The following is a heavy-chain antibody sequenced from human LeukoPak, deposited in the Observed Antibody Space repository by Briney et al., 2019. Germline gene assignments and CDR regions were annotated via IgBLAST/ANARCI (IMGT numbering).Heavy chain of an antibody. J-gene: IGHJ4*02. CDR3: ARGGSRVVTYGNFDY. D-gene: IGHD2-21*02. CDR1: GYTFTSYA. Sequence: ASVTVSCKPSGYTFTSYAISWLRQAPGQGLEWMGWISTYSGNTNYAQKLQGRITMTIETSTSTAYMELRSLRSDDTAVYYCARGGSRVVTYGNFDYWGQGTLVTVSS. CDR2: ISTYSGNT. V-gene: IGHV1-18*01.